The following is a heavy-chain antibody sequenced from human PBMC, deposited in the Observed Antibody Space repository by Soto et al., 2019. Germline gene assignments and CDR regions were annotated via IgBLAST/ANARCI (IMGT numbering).Heavy chain of an antibody. V-gene: IGHV4-39*02. D-gene: IGHD3-16*01. CDR3: ARDAAYDPVWGEPDGSDY. Sequence: SQTMSVTCKVSGGSSSSNSYCWDWIRQPPGKGLEWRGSLFYSGATYHNPSLQSRVTISVDTSKNQFSLHLNSVTAADTDVYSCARDAAYDPVWGEPDGSDYWAQGTLVTVPS. CDR2: LFYSGAT. J-gene: IGHJ4*02. CDR1: GGSSSSNSYC.